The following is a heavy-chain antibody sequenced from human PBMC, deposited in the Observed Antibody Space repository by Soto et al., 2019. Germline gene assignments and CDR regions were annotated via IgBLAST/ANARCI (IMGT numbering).Heavy chain of an antibody. D-gene: IGHD3-22*01. J-gene: IGHJ4*02. CDR2: IYPRDSDT. V-gene: IGHV5-51*01. CDR1: GYSFTNYW. CDR3: ARRPYYYDSSGYYRYYFDY. Sequence: GQSLKISCKGSGYSFTNYWIGWVLQMPGKGPAWMGIIYPRDSDTRYSPSFQGQVTISADRSISTAYLQWRGLKASDTAMYYCARRPYYYDSSGYYRYYFDYWGQGTLVTVSS.